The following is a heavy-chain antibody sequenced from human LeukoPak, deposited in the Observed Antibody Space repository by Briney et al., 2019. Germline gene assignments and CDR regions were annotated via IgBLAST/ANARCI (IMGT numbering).Heavy chain of an antibody. V-gene: IGHV3-23*01. CDR3: AKVRYGSSYFDY. Sequence: KSGGSLRLSCAASGFTFSSYAMSWVRQAPGKGLEWVSAISGSGGSTYYADSVKGQFTISRDNSKNTLYLQMNSLRAEDTAVYYCAKVRYGSSYFDYWGQGTLVTVSS. D-gene: IGHD6-6*01. J-gene: IGHJ4*02. CDR1: GFTFSSYA. CDR2: ISGSGGST.